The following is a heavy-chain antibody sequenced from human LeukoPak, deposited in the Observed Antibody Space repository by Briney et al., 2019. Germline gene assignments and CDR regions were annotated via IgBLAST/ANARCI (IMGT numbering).Heavy chain of an antibody. CDR2: ISSTGTDN. V-gene: IGHV3-21*06. D-gene: IGHD6-13*01. J-gene: IGHJ5*02. Sequence: GGSLRLSCEASGFSFSSYSMNSVRQAPGKGLEWDSSISSTGTDNTYADSVTGRLTISRDNPKNSVFLQMNSLRAEDTAVYFCARQGRSYINPSRGWFDPWGQGTLVIVSS. CDR1: GFSFSSYS. CDR3: ARQGRSYINPSRGWFDP.